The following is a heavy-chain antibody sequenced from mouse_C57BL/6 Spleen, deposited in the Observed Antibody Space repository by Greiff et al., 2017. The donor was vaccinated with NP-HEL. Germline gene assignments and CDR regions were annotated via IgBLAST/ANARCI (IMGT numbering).Heavy chain of an antibody. CDR1: GFTFSSYT. V-gene: IGHV5-9*01. CDR3: ARQGPYYYGSHYFDY. J-gene: IGHJ2*01. CDR2: ISGGGGNT. Sequence: DVKLVESGGGLVKPGGSLKLSCAASGFTFSSYTMSWVRQTPEKRLEWVATISGGGGNTYYPDSVQGRFTISRDNAKNTLYLQMSSLRSEDTALYYCARQGPYYYGSHYFDYWGQGTTLTVSS. D-gene: IGHD1-1*01.